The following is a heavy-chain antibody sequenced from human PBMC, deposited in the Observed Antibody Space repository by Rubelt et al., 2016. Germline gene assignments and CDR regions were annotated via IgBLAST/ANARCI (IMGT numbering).Heavy chain of an antibody. CDR3: ARGYCSGGSCYYFDY. CDR1: GYTFTNYA. J-gene: IGHJ4*02. CDR2: INAGTDNT. Sequence: QVQLVQSGAEVKKPGASVKVSCKASGYTFTNYAMHWLRQAPGHRLEWMGWINAGTDNTKYSQEFQGRVTITRDTSASTAYMELSSLRSEDTAVYYCARGYCSGGSCYYFDYWGQGTLVTVSS. D-gene: IGHD2-15*01. V-gene: IGHV1-3*01.